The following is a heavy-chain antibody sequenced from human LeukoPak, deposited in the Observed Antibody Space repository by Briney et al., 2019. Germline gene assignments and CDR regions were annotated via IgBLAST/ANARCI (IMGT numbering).Heavy chain of an antibody. Sequence: ASVKVSCKASGYTFTGYYMHWVRQAPGQGLEWMGWINPNSGGTNYAQKFQGRVTMTRDTTISTAYMELSRLRSDDTAVYYCARDAVVVVAGNWFDPWGQGTLVTVSS. V-gene: IGHV1-2*02. CDR2: INPNSGGT. CDR3: ARDAVVVVAGNWFDP. J-gene: IGHJ5*02. D-gene: IGHD2-15*01. CDR1: GYTFTGYY.